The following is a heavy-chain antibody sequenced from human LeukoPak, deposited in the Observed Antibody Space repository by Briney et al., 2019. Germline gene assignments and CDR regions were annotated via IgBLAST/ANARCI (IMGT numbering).Heavy chain of an antibody. V-gene: IGHV3-23*01. Sequence: GGSLRLSCAASGFSFRSYGMNWVRQAPGKGLEWVSAISGSGGSTYYADSVKGRFTISRDNSKNTLYLQMNSLRAEDTAVYYCAKTYCSTTSCYISASFFFDYWGQGTLVTVSS. CDR3: AKTYCSTTSCYISASFFFDY. D-gene: IGHD2-2*02. CDR2: ISGSGGST. CDR1: GFSFRSYG. J-gene: IGHJ4*02.